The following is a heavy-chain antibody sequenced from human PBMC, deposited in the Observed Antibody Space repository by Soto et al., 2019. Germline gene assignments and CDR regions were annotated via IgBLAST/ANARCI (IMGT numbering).Heavy chain of an antibody. CDR2: IIPIFGTA. V-gene: IGHV1-69*06. Sequence: VASVKVSCKASGGTFSSYAISWVRQAPGQGLEWMGGIIPIFGTANYAQKFQGRVTITADKSTSTAYMELSSLRSEDTAVYYCARQWLVRGGFDPWGQGTLVTVSS. D-gene: IGHD6-19*01. CDR1: GGTFSSYA. J-gene: IGHJ5*02. CDR3: ARQWLVRGGFDP.